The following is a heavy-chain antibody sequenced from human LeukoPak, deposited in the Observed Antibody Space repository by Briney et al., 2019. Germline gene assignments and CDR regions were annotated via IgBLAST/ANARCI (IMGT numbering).Heavy chain of an antibody. CDR3: AKDRQRPFYYYYYMDV. CDR2: IWYDGSNK. D-gene: IGHD6-25*01. J-gene: IGHJ6*03. Sequence: PGGSLRLSCATSGFTFRSHWMHWVRQAPGKGLEWVAVIWYDGSNKYYADSVKGRFTISRDNSKNTLYLQMNSLRAEDTAVYYCAKDRQRPFYYYYYMDVWGKGTTVTVSS. CDR1: GFTFRSHW. V-gene: IGHV3-33*06.